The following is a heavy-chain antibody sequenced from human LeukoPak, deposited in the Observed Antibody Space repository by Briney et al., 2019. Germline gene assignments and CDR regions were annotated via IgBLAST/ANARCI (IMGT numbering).Heavy chain of an antibody. D-gene: IGHD6-13*01. V-gene: IGHV4-59*12. J-gene: IGHJ4*02. CDR2: IYYSGST. CDR3: ARDSEEFKGSSWYRALDY. Sequence: PSETLSLTCTVSGGSISSYYWNWIRQPPGKGLEWIGYIYYSGSTNYNPSLKSRVTISVDTSKNQFSLKLSSVTAADTAVYYCARDSEEFKGSSWYRALDYWGQGTLVTVSS. CDR1: GGSISSYY.